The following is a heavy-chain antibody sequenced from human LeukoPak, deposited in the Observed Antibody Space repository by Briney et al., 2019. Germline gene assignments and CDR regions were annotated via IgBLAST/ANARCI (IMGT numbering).Heavy chain of an antibody. CDR3: ARQGSSFYFDY. V-gene: IGHV4-59*08. CDR2: IYYSGST. Sequence: PSETLSLTCTVSGGSISSYYWSWIRQPPGKGLEWIGYIYYSGSTNYNPSPKSRVTISVDTSKNQFSLKLSSVTAADTAVYYCARQGSSFYFDYWGQGTLVTVSS. D-gene: IGHD6-6*01. CDR1: GGSISSYY. J-gene: IGHJ4*02.